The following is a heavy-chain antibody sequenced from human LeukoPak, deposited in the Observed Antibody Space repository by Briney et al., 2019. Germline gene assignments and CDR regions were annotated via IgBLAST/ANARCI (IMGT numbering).Heavy chain of an antibody. J-gene: IGHJ4*02. CDR3: ASGGYKLNY. D-gene: IGHD5-18*01. Sequence: ASVKVSFKASGYTFTDHYIHXVRQXPGQGXEWMGWITPNTGGTNYAQKFQGRVTMTTGTSSSTAYMDLSRLTSDDTAMFYCASGGYKLNYWGQGTLVTVSS. CDR2: ITPNTGGT. CDR1: GYTFTDHY. V-gene: IGHV1-2*02.